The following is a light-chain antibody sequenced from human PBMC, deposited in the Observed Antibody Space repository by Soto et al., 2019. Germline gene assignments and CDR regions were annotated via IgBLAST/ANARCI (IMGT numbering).Light chain of an antibody. V-gene: IGLV1-44*01. CDR2: NNN. CDR1: YSNFGSNI. CDR3: ASWDDSLNDVL. Sequence: QSVLTQPLSASGTPGQRVTISCSGSYSNFGSNIVNWYQHFPGTAPKLLIYNNNKRPSGVPDRFSASKSGTSVSLAISGLQSEDEAIYYCASWDDSLNDVLFGGGTKLTVL. J-gene: IGLJ2*01.